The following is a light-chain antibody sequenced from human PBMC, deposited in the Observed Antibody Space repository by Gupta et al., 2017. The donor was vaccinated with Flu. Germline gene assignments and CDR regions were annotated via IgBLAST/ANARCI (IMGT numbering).Light chain of an antibody. Sequence: ELVLTKSPGTLSLSHGERATLSCRASQSVSSSYLAWYQQKPGQAPRLLIYGASSRATGIPDRFSGSGSGTDFTLTVSRLEPEDFAVYYCHHFGSSLPYSFGQGTNLEIK. V-gene: IGKV3-20*01. CDR1: QSVSSSY. CDR2: GAS. CDR3: HHFGSSLPYS. J-gene: IGKJ2*03.